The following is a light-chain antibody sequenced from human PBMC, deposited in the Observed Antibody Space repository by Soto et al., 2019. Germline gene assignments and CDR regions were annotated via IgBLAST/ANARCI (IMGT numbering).Light chain of an antibody. J-gene: IGLJ1*01. Sequence: QSVLTQPPSVYGAPVQRVTISCTGSRSNIGAGYDVHWYQQRPGTAPKLLIFGNINRPSWVPDRFSGSKSGTSAALAITGLQAEDEGDYYCQSYDSTRSARYVFGTGTKLTVL. CDR2: GNI. CDR3: QSYDSTRSARYV. V-gene: IGLV1-40*01. CDR1: RSNIGAGYD.